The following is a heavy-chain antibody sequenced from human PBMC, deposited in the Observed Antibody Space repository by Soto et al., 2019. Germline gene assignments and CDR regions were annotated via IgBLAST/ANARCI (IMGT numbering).Heavy chain of an antibody. D-gene: IGHD2-15*01. CDR2: IYYSGST. CDR3: ARARGARYFDY. J-gene: IGHJ4*02. Sequence: LSLTCSVSGGSISSGDYYWSWIRQPPGKGLEWIGYIYYSGSTYYNPSLKSRVTISVDTSKNQFSLKLSSVTAADTAVYYCARARGARYFDYWGQGTLVTVSS. V-gene: IGHV4-30-4*01. CDR1: GGSISSGDYY.